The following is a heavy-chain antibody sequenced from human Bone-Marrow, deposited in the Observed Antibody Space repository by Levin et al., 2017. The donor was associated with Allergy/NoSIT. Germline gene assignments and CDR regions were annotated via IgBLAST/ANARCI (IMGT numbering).Heavy chain of an antibody. D-gene: IGHD1-1*01. J-gene: IGHJ4*02. Sequence: GESLKISCKASGYTFIGNYIHWARQAPGQGLEWMGWINPNNGDTNYAQKFQGRVTLTRDTSISTAYVEMIRLRYDDTAVYFCARDDLASGTVNWGQGTLVTVSS. CDR2: INPNNGDT. CDR1: GYTFIGNY. CDR3: ARDDLASGTVN. V-gene: IGHV1-2*02.